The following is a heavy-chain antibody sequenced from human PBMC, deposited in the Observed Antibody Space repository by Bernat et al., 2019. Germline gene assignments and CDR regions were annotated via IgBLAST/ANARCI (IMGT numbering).Heavy chain of an antibody. D-gene: IGHD2/OR15-2a*01. CDR3: ARRIQKVPLDY. CDR1: GESFSGFY. V-gene: IGHV4-34*01. J-gene: IGHJ4*02. CDR2: INHSGIA. Sequence: QVQLKQWGAELLKPSGTLSLTCAVYGESFSGFYWSWIRQPPGSGLEWIGEINHSGIANYNPSLKSRVTTSVDTSKNQFSLKLSSVTAADTAVYYCARRIQKVPLDYWGQGTLVTVSS.